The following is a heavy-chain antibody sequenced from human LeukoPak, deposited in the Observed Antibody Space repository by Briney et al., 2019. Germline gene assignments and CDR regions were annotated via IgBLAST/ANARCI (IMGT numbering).Heavy chain of an antibody. J-gene: IGHJ6*03. D-gene: IGHD3-3*01. CDR2: ICSGGST. CDR1: GFTVSSCY. V-gene: IGHV3-53*01. Sequence: AARSLSLSCAASGFTVSSCYRSCHPQAPGQELEWVSVICSGGSTYIADTVKSRYTTSRDNSKNTLYLQMNSLSAEDTALYYCAREVRGVAFGVVKRYYYYYMDVWGKGTTVTVSS. CDR3: AREVRGVAFGVVKRYYYYYMDV.